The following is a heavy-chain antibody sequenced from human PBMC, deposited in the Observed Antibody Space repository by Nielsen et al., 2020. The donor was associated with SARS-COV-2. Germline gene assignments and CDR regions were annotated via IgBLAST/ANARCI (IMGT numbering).Heavy chain of an antibody. CDR1: GDTFSSYA. J-gene: IGHJ6*02. Sequence: SVKVSCKASGDTFSSYAISWVRQAPGQGLEWMGGIIPIFGTANYAQKFQGRVTMTEDTSTDTAYMELSSLRSEDTAVYYCATASITGTYYYYYGMDVWGQGTTVTVSS. CDR2: IIPIFGTA. V-gene: IGHV1-69*06. CDR3: ATASITGTYYYYYGMDV. D-gene: IGHD1-20*01.